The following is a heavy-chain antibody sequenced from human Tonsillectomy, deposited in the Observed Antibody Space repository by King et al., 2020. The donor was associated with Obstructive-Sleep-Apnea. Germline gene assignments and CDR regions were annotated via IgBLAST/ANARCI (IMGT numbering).Heavy chain of an antibody. D-gene: IGHD2-15*01. CDR1: GGSISSSYW. CDR2: IYHDGRT. Sequence: VQLQESGPGLVKPSGTLSLTCAVSGGSISSSYWWSWVRQPPRKGLEWIGEIYHDGRTNYSPSLRSRVTISVDKSRNQVSLNLKSVSAADTAVYYFAREPHGGGHFDWWGRGTLITVSS. V-gene: IGHV4-4*02. CDR3: AREPHGGGHFDW. J-gene: IGHJ4*02.